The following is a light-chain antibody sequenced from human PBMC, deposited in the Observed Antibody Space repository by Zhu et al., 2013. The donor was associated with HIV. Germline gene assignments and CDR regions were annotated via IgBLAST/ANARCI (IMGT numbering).Light chain of an antibody. CDR3: QQRSNWPPEFT. J-gene: IGKJ3*01. V-gene: IGKV3-11*01. Sequence: EIVLTQSPGTLSLSPGERATLSCRASQRLDYRHLAWYQHKGGQAPRLLIYGASNRAADIPARFSGSGSGTDFTLTISSLEPEDFAVYYCQQRSNWPPEFTFGPGTRVDIE. CDR1: QRLDYRH. CDR2: GAS.